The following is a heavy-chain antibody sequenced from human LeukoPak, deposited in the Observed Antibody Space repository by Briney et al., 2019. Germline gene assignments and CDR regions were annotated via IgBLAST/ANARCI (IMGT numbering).Heavy chain of an antibody. CDR2: FDPEDGET. D-gene: IGHD3-3*01. V-gene: IGHV1-24*01. CDR3: ATWIPREWLAGYYFDY. J-gene: IGHJ4*02. CDR1: GYTLTELS. Sequence: ASVKVSCKVSGYTLTELSMHWVRQAPGKGLEWMGGFDPEDGETIYAQKFQGRVTMTEDTSTDTAYMELSSLRSEDTAVYYCATWIPREWLAGYYFDYWGQGTLVTVSS.